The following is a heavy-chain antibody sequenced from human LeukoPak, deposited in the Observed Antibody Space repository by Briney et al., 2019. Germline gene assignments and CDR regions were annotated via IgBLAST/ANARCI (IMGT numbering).Heavy chain of an antibody. V-gene: IGHV3-21*01. CDR2: ISSTSNYI. J-gene: IGHJ4*02. D-gene: IGHD2-21*02. CDR3: ARGLCGGDCYSD. Sequence: GGSLRLSCAASGFTFTSYFMNWGRQAPGKGLEWVSSISSTSNYIYYADSVKGRFTISRDNAKNSLYLQMNSLRAEDTAVYYCARGLCGGDCYSDWGQGTLVTVSS. CDR1: GFTFTSYF.